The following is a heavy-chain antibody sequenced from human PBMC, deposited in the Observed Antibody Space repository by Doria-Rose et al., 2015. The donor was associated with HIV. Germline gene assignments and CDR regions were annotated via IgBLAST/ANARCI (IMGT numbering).Heavy chain of an antibody. Sequence: VQLVQSGGGLVRPGGSLRLSCATSGFTFSSHRINWVRQAPGTGLEWVSSISSTSAYINYADSVRGRFTISRGNARNSLYLQMDSLRAEDTAIYYCATGVTLDYWGQGTLVTVSS. CDR1: GFTFSSHR. V-gene: IGHV3-21*01. CDR3: ATGVTLDY. CDR2: ISSTSAYI. J-gene: IGHJ4*02. D-gene: IGHD3-10*01.